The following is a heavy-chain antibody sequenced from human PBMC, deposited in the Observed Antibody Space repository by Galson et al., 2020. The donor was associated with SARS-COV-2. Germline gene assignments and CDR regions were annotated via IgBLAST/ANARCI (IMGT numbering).Heavy chain of an antibody. Sequence: SETLSLTCTVSGGSISSGSYYWSWIRQPAGKGLEWIGRIYTSGSTNYNPSLKSRVTISVDTSKNQFSLKLSSVTAADTAVYYCARGRYYYGSSGYPASCFDYWGQGTLVTCSS. J-gene: IGHJ4*02. CDR2: IYTSGST. V-gene: IGHV4-61*02. CDR3: ARGRYYYGSSGYPASCFDY. CDR1: GGSISSGSYY. D-gene: IGHD3-22*01.